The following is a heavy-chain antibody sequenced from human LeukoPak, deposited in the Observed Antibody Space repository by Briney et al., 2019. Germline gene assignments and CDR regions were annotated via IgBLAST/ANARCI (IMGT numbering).Heavy chain of an antibody. J-gene: IGHJ4*02. CDR3: ARGSLYYDFWSGPDY. V-gene: IGHV1-69*13. Sequence: SVKVSCKASGGTFSSYAISWVRQAPGQGLEWMGGIIPIFGTANYAQKFQGRVTITADESTSTAYMELSSLRSEDTAVYYCARGSLYYDFWSGPDYWGQGTLVTVSS. CDR1: GGTFSSYA. CDR2: IIPIFGTA. D-gene: IGHD3-3*01.